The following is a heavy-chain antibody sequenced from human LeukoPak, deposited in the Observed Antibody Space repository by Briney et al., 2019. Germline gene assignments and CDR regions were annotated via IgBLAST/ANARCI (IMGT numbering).Heavy chain of an antibody. D-gene: IGHD5-18*01. CDR1: GYTFSSYA. CDR3: ARGGYRFGYVFYY. J-gene: IGHJ4*02. Sequence: PGGSLRLSCAASGYTFSSYAAHWVRQARGTGLECVSFISYDGGDIKYADSVKGRFTISRDNSKNTLYLQMNSLRPEDTAVYYCARGGYRFGYVFYYWGQGTLVTVSS. CDR2: ISYDGGDI. V-gene: IGHV3-30*04.